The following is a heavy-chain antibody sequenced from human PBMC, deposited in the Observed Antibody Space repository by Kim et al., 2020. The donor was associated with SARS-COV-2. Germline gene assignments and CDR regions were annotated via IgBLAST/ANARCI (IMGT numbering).Heavy chain of an antibody. CDR2: IKQDGSEK. V-gene: IGHV3-7*03. Sequence: GGSLRLSCAASGFTFSSYWMTWVRQAPGKGLEWVANIKQDGSEKYYVDSVKGRFTISRDNAKNSLYLQMNSLRAEDTAVYYCARDPRNSGWYFDYWGQGTLVTVSS. CDR1: GFTFSSYW. J-gene: IGHJ4*02. D-gene: IGHD6-19*01. CDR3: ARDPRNSGWYFDY.